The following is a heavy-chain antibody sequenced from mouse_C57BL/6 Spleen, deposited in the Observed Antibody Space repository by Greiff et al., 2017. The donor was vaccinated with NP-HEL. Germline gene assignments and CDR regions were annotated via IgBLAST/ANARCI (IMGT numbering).Heavy chain of an antibody. J-gene: IGHJ3*01. V-gene: IGHV3-6*01. CDR3: ARDFRRGFAY. CDR2: ISYDGSN. Sequence: EVKLQESGPGLVKPSQSLSLTCSVTGYSITSGYYWNWIRQFPGNKLEWMGYISYDGSNNYNPSLKNRISITRDTSKNQFFLKLNSVTTEDTATYYCARDFRRGFAYWGQGTLVTVSA. CDR1: GYSITSGYY.